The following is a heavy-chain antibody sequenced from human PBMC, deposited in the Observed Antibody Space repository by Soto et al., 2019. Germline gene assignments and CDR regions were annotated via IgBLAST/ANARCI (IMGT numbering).Heavy chain of an antibody. Sequence: SVKVSCKASGGTFSSYAISWVRQAPGQGLEWMGGIIPIFGTANYAQKFQGRVTITADESTSTAYMELSSLRSEDTAVYYCAINVDTANYYFDYWGQGTLVTVSS. J-gene: IGHJ4*02. V-gene: IGHV1-69*13. CDR1: GGTFSSYA. D-gene: IGHD5-18*01. CDR3: AINVDTANYYFDY. CDR2: IIPIFGTA.